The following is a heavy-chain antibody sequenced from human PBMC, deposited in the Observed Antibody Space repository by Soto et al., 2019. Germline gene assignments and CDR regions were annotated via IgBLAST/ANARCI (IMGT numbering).Heavy chain of an antibody. V-gene: IGHV3-21*06. CDR1: GFTFTRYS. CDR3: ARDSDDLTSNFDF. CDR2: ISSTTNYI. D-gene: IGHD1-1*01. Sequence: EVQLVESGGGLVKPGGSLRLSCAASGFTFTRYSMNWVRQAPGKGLEWVSSISSTTNYIYYGDFMKGRFTISRDNGKNSLYMQIHSLRAEDEDVYYRARDSDDLTSNFDFWCQGTLVTVSS. J-gene: IGHJ4*02.